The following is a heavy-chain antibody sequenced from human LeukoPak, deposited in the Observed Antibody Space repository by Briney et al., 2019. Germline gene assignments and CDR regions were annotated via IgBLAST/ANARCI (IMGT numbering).Heavy chain of an antibody. CDR1: GFTISSYA. J-gene: IGHJ4*02. V-gene: IGHV3-23*01. CDR3: AKDVEGDYGDYEGQYYFDY. Sequence: GGSLRLSCAASGFTISSYAMSWVRQAPGKGLEWVSAISGSGGSTYYADSVKGRFTISRDNSKNTLYLQMNSLRAEDTAVYYCAKDVEGDYGDYEGQYYFDYWGQGTLVTVSS. CDR2: ISGSGGST. D-gene: IGHD4-17*01.